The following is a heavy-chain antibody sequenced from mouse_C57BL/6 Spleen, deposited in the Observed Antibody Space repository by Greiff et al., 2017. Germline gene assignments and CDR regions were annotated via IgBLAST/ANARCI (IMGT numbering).Heavy chain of an antibody. CDR2: IYPGDGDT. CDR3: ARKLATWFAY. V-gene: IGHV1-82*01. CDR1: GYAFSSSW. J-gene: IGHJ3*01. Sequence: VNVVESGPELVKPGASVKISCKASGYAFSSSWMNWVKQRPGKGLEWIGRIYPGDGDTNYNGKFKGKATLTADKSSSTAYMQLSSLTSEDSAVYFCARKLATWFAYWGQGTLVTVSA. D-gene: IGHD6-1*01.